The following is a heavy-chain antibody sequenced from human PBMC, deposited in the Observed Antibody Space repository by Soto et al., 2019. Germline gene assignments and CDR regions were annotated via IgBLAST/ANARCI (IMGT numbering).Heavy chain of an antibody. CDR1: GGTFSNYA. J-gene: IGHJ6*02. D-gene: IGHD1-26*01. CDR3: ARVRSGTYFGVYYNGMDV. CDR2: IIPMIGTA. Sequence: QVQLVQSASEVKKPGSSAKVTCKASGGTFSNYAFSWVRQAPGQGLEWMGGIIPMIGTANYAEKFQGRVTITADESTSIVYMELSRLRSEDTALYYCARVRSGTYFGVYYNGMDVWGQGTAVTVSS. V-gene: IGHV1-69*01.